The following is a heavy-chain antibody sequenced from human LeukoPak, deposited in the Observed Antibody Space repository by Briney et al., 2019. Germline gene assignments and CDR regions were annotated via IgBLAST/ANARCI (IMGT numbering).Heavy chain of an antibody. CDR3: ARVNYDYGDVYFDY. V-gene: IGHV1-8*01. D-gene: IGHD4-17*01. J-gene: IGHJ4*02. CDR1: GYTFTSYD. Sequence: GASVKVSCKASGYTFTSYDINWVRQATGQGLEWMGWMNPNSGNTGYAQMFQGRVTITRNTSISTAFMELSSLRSEDTAVYYCARVNYDYGDVYFDYWGQGTLVTVSS. CDR2: MNPNSGNT.